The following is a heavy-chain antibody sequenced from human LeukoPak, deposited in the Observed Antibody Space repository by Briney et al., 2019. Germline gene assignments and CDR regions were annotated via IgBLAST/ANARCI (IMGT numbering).Heavy chain of an antibody. V-gene: IGHV1-69*13. D-gene: IGHD3-16*01. J-gene: IGHJ4*02. CDR2: IIPIFGTA. CDR3: ARPRNGGGSSYFDY. Sequence: SVKVSCKASGGTFSSYAISWVRQAPGQGLEWMGGIIPIFGTANYAQKFQGRVTITADESTSTAYMELSSLRSEDTAVYYCARPRNGGGSSYFDYWGQGTLVTVSS. CDR1: GGTFSSYA.